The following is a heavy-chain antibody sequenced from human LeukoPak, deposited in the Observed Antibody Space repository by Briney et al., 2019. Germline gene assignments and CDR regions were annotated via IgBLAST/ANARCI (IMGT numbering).Heavy chain of an antibody. J-gene: IGHJ4*02. CDR3: AKDHGSGSGSFDY. V-gene: IGHV3-30-3*01. CDR2: ISYDGSNK. CDR1: GFTFSSYA. Sequence: PGGSLRLSCAASGFTFSSYAMHWVRQAPGKGLEWVAVISYDGSNKYYADSVKGRFTISRDNSKNTLYLQMNSLRAEDTAVYYCAKDHGSGSGSFDYWGQGTLVTVSS. D-gene: IGHD3-22*01.